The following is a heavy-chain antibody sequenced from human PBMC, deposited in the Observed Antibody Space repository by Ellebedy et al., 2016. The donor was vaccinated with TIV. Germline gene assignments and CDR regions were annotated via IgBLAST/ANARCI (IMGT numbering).Heavy chain of an antibody. CDR3: ARTSTMTTFGASDF. CDR2: INQDGTQK. Sequence: PGGSLRLSCAVSGFTFTKDWMSWVRQAPGKGLEWVANINQDGTQKYYLDSVKGRFPISRDNSKNTLYLQLNSLRAEDAALYYCARTSTMTTFGASDFWGQGTMVTVSS. D-gene: IGHD3-16*01. V-gene: IGHV3-7*03. CDR1: GFTFTKDW. J-gene: IGHJ3*01.